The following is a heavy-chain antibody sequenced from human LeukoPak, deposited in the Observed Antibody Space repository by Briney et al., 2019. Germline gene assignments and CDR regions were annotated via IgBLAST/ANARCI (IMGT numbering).Heavy chain of an antibody. CDR2: ISGSGGST. J-gene: IGHJ6*02. CDR3: AIINSSSWYYYSYGMDV. Sequence: GGSLRLSCAASGITFSNYAMSWVRQAPGKGLEWVSAISGSGGSTYYADSVKGRFTISRDNSKNTLYLQMNSLRAEDTAVYYCAIINSSSWYYYSYGMDVWGQGTTGTVSS. CDR1: GITFSNYA. V-gene: IGHV3-23*01. D-gene: IGHD6-13*01.